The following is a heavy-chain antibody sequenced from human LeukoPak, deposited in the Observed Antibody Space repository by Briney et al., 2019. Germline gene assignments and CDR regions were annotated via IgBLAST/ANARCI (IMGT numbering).Heavy chain of an antibody. D-gene: IGHD2-21*01. CDR1: GFTFSSCA. Sequence: GGSLRLSWAASGFTFSSCAMSWVRQAPGKGLEWVSALSGSGGTTYYADSVKGRFTISRDIPKNTLYLQMNSLRAEDTAVYYCAKDGAILWTQKYFDYWGQGTLVTVSS. CDR3: AKDGAILWTQKYFDY. CDR2: LSGSGGTT. J-gene: IGHJ4*02. V-gene: IGHV3-23*01.